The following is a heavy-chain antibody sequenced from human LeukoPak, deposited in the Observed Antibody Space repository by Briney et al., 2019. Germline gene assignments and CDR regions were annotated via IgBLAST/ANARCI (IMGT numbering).Heavy chain of an antibody. Sequence: PSETLSLTCAVSGGSISSSNWWSWVRQPTGKGLEWIGEIYHSGSTNYNPSLKSRVTISVDKSKNQFSLKLSSVTAADTAVYYCARARGVGYYFDYWGQGTLVTVSS. CDR1: GGSISSSNW. V-gene: IGHV4-4*02. CDR3: ARARGVGYYFDY. CDR2: IYHSGST. D-gene: IGHD3-10*01. J-gene: IGHJ4*02.